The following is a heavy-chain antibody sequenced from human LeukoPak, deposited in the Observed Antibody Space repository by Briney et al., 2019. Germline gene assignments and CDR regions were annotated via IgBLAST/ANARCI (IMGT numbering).Heavy chain of an antibody. D-gene: IGHD5-18*01. CDR3: ARVSGGAPWIHFWPPRVEYFHN. CDR2: ISSSGRTI. J-gene: IGHJ1*01. V-gene: IGHV3-11*04. Sequence: PGGSLRLSCAASGFTFSDYYMSWIRQAPGKGLEWVSYISSSGRTIYHADSVKGRFTISRDNAKNSLFLQMDSLRAEDTGVYFCARVSGGAPWIHFWPPRVEYFHNWGQGTLVTVSS. CDR1: GFTFSDYY.